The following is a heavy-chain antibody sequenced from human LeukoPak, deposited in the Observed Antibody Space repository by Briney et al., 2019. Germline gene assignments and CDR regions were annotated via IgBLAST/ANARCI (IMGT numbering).Heavy chain of an antibody. J-gene: IGHJ5*02. D-gene: IGHD3-16*01. V-gene: IGHV3-23*01. CDR3: AKGAESDL. CDR1: GFTFTNYA. CDR2: VTGPGDTT. Sequence: HPGGSLRLSCAPSGFTFTNYAMNWVRQAPGKGLEWVSAVTGPGDTTYYADSVKGRFFMSRENSKTTVYLQMNSLRAEDTAIYYWAKGAESDLWGQGTLVTVSS.